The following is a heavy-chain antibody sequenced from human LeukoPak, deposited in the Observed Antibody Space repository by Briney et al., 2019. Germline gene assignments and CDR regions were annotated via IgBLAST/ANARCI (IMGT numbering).Heavy chain of an antibody. Sequence: GGSPRLSCAASGFTFNTYWMHWVRQAPGKGLVWVSDINPEGITSNYADSVRGRFTISRDNAQNTLYLQMDGLRAEDTGIYYCVFFYTGLKIPYWGQGALVTVS. CDR3: VFFYTGLKIPY. D-gene: IGHD3/OR15-3a*01. CDR2: INPEGITS. J-gene: IGHJ4*02. CDR1: GFTFNTYW. V-gene: IGHV3-74*01.